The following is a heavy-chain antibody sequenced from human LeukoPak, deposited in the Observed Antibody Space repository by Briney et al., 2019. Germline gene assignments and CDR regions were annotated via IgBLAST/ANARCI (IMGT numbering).Heavy chain of an antibody. CDR3: ARVQYGSGSYYSPKYYFDY. CDR1: GFTFSSYA. CDR2: IYSGGST. V-gene: IGHV3-53*01. D-gene: IGHD3-10*01. J-gene: IGHJ4*02. Sequence: PGGSLRLSCAASGFTFSSYAMSWVRQAPGKGLEWVSVIYSGGSTYYADSVKGRFTISRDNSKNTLYLQMNSLRAEDTAVYYCARVQYGSGSYYSPKYYFDYWGQGTLVTVSS.